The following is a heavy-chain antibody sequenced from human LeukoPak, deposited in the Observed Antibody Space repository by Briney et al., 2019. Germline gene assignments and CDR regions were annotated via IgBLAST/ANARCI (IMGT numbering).Heavy chain of an antibody. CDR3: ARHYSSGWYGLGAFDI. CDR1: GFTFSSYG. CDR2: ISSSSSYI. Sequence: KSGGSLRLSCAASGFTFSSYGMNWVRQAPGKGLEWVSSISSSSSYIYYADSVKGRFTISRDNAKNSLYLQMNSLRAEDTAVYYCARHYSSGWYGLGAFDIWGQGTMVTVSS. J-gene: IGHJ3*02. V-gene: IGHV3-21*01. D-gene: IGHD6-19*01.